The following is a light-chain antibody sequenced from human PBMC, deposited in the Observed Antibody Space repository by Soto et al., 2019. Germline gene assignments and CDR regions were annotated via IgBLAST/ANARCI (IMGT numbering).Light chain of an antibody. CDR3: SSYTSGSTLYV. CDR2: EVS. CDR1: IGGFCGYNY. Sequence: QSALTQPASVSGSPGQSITCSCTVTIGGFCGYNYVSWYQQHPGKAPKLMIYEVSNRPSGVSNRFSGSKSGNTASLTISGLQAEDEADYYCSSYTSGSTLYVFGTGTKVTV. V-gene: IGLV2-14*01. J-gene: IGLJ1*01.